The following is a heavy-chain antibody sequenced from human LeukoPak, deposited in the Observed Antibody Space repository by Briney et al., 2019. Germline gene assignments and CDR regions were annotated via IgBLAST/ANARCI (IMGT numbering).Heavy chain of an antibody. J-gene: IGHJ4*02. D-gene: IGHD5-24*01. CDR1: GFTFTSYA. V-gene: IGHV3-23*01. CDR3: AKDRDWYYFDY. CDR2: ISNSGGST. Sequence: PGGSLRLSCAASGFTFTSYATSWVRQAPGKGLEWVSLISNSGGSTYYADSVKGRFTISRDNSKNTLYLQMNSLRAEDTAVYYCAKDRDWYYFDYWGQGTLVTVSS.